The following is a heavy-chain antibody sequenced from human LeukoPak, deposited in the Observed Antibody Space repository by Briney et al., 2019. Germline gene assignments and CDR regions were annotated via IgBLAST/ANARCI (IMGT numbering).Heavy chain of an antibody. Sequence: GESLKITCKASGYSFTSYWIGWVRQMPGKGLEWMGIIDPSDSETRYTPSFQGQVTISADKSLSTAYLQWNSLKASDTAMYYCARQTAMGRSGDYWGQGTLVTVSS. D-gene: IGHD5-18*01. CDR3: ARQTAMGRSGDY. V-gene: IGHV5-51*01. CDR2: IDPSDSET. CDR1: GYSFTSYW. J-gene: IGHJ4*02.